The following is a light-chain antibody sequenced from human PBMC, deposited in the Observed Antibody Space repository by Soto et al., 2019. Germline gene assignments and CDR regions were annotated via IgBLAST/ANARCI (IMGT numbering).Light chain of an antibody. CDR1: QSVRSW. Sequence: DIQMTQSPSTLSASVGDRVTITCRASQSVRSWLAWYQQKPGRAPKFLIYGASNRATGIPDRFSGSGSGTDFTLTISSLEPEDFAVYYCQQRSNWPRTCGQGTKGDIK. CDR3: QQRSNWPRT. V-gene: IGKV1-5*01. J-gene: IGKJ1*01. CDR2: GAS.